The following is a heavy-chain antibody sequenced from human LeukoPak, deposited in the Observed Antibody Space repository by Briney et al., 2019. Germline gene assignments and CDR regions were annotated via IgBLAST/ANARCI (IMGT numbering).Heavy chain of an antibody. CDR2: IYPGDSGV. V-gene: IGHV5-51*01. CDR3: ARRTSYYFDY. CDR1: GYSFIHYW. D-gene: IGHD2-2*01. J-gene: IGHJ4*02. Sequence: GESLKISCQASGYSFIHYWIGWVRPMPGKGLEWVAIIYPGDSGVRYSPSFRGQVTIPVDTSLSTTYLQWSSLRASDTAMYYCARRTSYYFDYWGQGILVTVSS.